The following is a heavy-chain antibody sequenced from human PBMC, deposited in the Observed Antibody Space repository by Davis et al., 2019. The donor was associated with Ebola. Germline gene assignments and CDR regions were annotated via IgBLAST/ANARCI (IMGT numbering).Heavy chain of an antibody. CDR1: GGTFSSYA. J-gene: IGHJ3*02. CDR3: ARLNLQADAFDI. D-gene: IGHD1-14*01. V-gene: IGHV1-69*06. Sequence: SVKVSCKASGGTFSSYAISWVRQAPGQGLEWMGGIIPIFGTANYAQKFQGRVTITADKSTSTAYLQWSSLKASDTAMYYCARLNLQADAFDIWGQGTMVTVSS. CDR2: IIPIFGTA.